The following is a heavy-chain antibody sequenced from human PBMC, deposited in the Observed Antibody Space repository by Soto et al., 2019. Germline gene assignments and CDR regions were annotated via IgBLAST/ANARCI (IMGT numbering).Heavy chain of an antibody. J-gene: IGHJ5*02. Sequence: ASVKVSCKASGYTFTSYCSSWLRHAPGQGLEWMGWISAYNGNTNYAQKRQGRVTMTTDTSTSTAYMELRGLRSDDTAVYYCARHVDPAIGWFDPWRQGTLVTV. D-gene: IGHD5-18*01. CDR2: ISAYNGNT. CDR3: ARHVDPAIGWFDP. V-gene: IGHV1-18*04. CDR1: GYTFTSYC.